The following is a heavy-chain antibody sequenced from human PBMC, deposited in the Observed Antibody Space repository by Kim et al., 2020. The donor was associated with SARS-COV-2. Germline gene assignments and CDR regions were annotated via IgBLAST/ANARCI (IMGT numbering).Heavy chain of an antibody. CDR2: SEN. Sequence: SENFDADSVKGRVTIARDNGKNSLYLQMNSLRADDTAVYHCARGGSWTFDCWGRGTLVTVSS. V-gene: IGHV3-7*01. J-gene: IGHJ4*02. D-gene: IGHD1-1*01. CDR3: ARGGSWTFDC.